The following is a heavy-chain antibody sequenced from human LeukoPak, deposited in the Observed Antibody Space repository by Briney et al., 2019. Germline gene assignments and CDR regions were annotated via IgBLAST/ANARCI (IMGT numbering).Heavy chain of an antibody. CDR2: IKQDGSEK. J-gene: IGHJ4*02. D-gene: IGHD3-10*01. CDR3: AKDRHPYVSGTYSDY. Sequence: PGGSLRLSCAASGFTFSSYWMSWVRQAPGKGLEWVANIKQDGSEKYYVDSVKGRFTISRDNSNNMLFLQMNSLRPEDTAVYYCAKDRHPYVSGTYSDYWGQGTLVTVSS. CDR1: GFTFSSYW. V-gene: IGHV3-7*01.